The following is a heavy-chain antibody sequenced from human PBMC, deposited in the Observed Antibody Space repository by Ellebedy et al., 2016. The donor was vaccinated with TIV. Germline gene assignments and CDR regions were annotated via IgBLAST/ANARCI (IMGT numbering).Heavy chain of an antibody. Sequence: GGSLRLSXAASGFSFNSYGMAWVRQAPGKGLEWVSGISGSGDVPRDVDSVRGRFTIVRDNSQNILYLQMNSLRSEDTAVYYCAKYSDYGGNYNFDYWGQGTLVTVSS. CDR3: AKYSDYGGNYNFDY. D-gene: IGHD4-23*01. V-gene: IGHV3-23*01. CDR1: GFSFNSYG. CDR2: ISGSGDVP. J-gene: IGHJ4*02.